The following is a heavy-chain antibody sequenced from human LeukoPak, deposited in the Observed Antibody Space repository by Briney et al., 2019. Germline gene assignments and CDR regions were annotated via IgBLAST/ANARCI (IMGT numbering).Heavy chain of an antibody. V-gene: IGHV5-51*01. CDR2: IYPDDSDT. Sequence: GESLKISCEASGYTFTNYWIALVRQMPGKGLEWMGIIYPDDSDTKYSPSFQGQVTISADKSISTAYLQWSSLKAADTAMYYCARSRDSSGYYYLIWGQGTLVTVSS. D-gene: IGHD3-22*01. J-gene: IGHJ4*02. CDR3: ARSRDSSGYYYLI. CDR1: GYTFTNYW.